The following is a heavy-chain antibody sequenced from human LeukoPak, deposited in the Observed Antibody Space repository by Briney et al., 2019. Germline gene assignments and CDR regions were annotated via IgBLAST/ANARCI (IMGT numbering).Heavy chain of an antibody. CDR3: ARGYCSGGSCYEIDY. CDR1: GYTFTGYY. J-gene: IGHJ4*02. D-gene: IGHD2-15*01. Sequence: EASVKVSCKASGYTFTGYYMHWVRQAPGQGLEWMGWINPNSGGTNYAQKFQGRVTMTRDTSISTAYMELSRLRSDDTAVYYCARGYCSGGSCYEIDYWGQGTLVTISS. CDR2: INPNSGGT. V-gene: IGHV1-2*02.